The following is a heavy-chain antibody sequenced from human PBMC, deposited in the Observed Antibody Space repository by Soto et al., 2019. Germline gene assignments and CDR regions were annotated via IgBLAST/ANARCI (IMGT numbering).Heavy chain of an antibody. CDR3: IQSRCGGDCLQSYASYYYYGMDV. V-gene: IGHV2-5*02. CDR2: IYWDDDK. Sequence: QITLKESGPPLVKPTQTLTLTCTFSAFSLSTGGVGVGWIRQPPGKALEWLALIYWDDDKRYSPSLSSRLTITKDTSKYQVVLTMTNMDPVDTATYYCIQSRCGGDCLQSYASYYYYGMDVWGQGTTVTVSS. J-gene: IGHJ6*02. D-gene: IGHD2-21*02. CDR1: AFSLSTGGVG.